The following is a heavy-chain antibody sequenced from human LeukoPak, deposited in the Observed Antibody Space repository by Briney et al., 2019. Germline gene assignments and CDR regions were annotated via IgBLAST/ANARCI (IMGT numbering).Heavy chain of an antibody. J-gene: IGHJ6*02. D-gene: IGHD2-2*01. CDR2: IYSGGST. V-gene: IGHV3-53*01. Sequence: GGSLRLSCAASGFTVSSNYMSWVRQAPGKGLEWVSVIYSGGSTYYADSVKGRFTISRDNSKNTLYLQMNSLRAEDTAVYYCARDLIVVVPAAMGDYYYYGMDVWGQGTTVTVSS. CDR1: GFTVSSNY. CDR3: ARDLIVVVPAAMGDYYYYGMDV.